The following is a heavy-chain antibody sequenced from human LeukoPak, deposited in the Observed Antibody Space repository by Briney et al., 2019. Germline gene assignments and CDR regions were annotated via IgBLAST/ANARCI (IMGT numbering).Heavy chain of an antibody. CDR2: INPNSGGT. CDR3: ARENKVAVAGLNWFDP. CDR1: GYTFTGYY. J-gene: IGHJ5*02. Sequence: ASVKVSCKASGYTFTGYYMHWVRQAPGQGLEWMGWINPNSGGTNYAQKFQGRVTMTRDTSISTAHMELSRLRSDDTAVYYCARENKVAVAGLNWFDPWGQGTLVTVSS. D-gene: IGHD6-19*01. V-gene: IGHV1-2*02.